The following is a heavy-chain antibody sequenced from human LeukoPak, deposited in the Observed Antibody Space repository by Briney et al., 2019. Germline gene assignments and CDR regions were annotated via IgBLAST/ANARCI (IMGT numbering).Heavy chain of an antibody. CDR3: ARDVAAAGDY. CDR2: IYSGGST. V-gene: IGHV3-53*01. J-gene: IGHJ4*02. Sequence: GGSLRLSCAASGFTVSSNYMSWVRKAPGKGLEWVSVIYSGGSTYYADSVKGRFTISRDNTKNTLYLQMNSLRAEDTAVYYCARDVAAAGDYWGQGTLVTVSS. CDR1: GFTVSSNY. D-gene: IGHD6-13*01.